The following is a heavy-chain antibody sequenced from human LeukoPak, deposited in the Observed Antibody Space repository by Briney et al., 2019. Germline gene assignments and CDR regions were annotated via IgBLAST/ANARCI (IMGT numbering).Heavy chain of an antibody. CDR1: GGTFSSYA. CDR2: IIPIFGTA. CDR3: ARGNSGSYYLFDY. V-gene: IGHV1-69*13. J-gene: IGHJ4*02. Sequence: ALVKVSCKASGGTFSSYAISWVRQAPGQGLEWMGGIIPIFGTANYAQKFQGRVTITADESTSTAYMELSSLRSEDTAVYYCARGNSGSYYLFDYWGQGTLVTVSS. D-gene: IGHD1-26*01.